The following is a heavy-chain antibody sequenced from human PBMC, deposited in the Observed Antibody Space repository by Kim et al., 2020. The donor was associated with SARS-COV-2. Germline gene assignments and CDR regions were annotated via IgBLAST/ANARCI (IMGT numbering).Heavy chain of an antibody. Sequence: GGSLRLSCAASGFTFSSYVMNWVRQAPGKGLEWVSTISGSGDNTYYADSVKGRFTISRDNSKKMLYLQMNSLRAEDTAVYYCAKDRSGWYYFDYWGQGTLVTVSS. D-gene: IGHD6-19*01. CDR2: ISGSGDNT. V-gene: IGHV3-23*01. CDR1: GFTFSSYV. J-gene: IGHJ4*02. CDR3: AKDRSGWYYFDY.